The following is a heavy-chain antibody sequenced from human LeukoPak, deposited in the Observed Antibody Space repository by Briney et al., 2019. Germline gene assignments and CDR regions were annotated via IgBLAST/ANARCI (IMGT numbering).Heavy chain of an antibody. J-gene: IGHJ4*02. V-gene: IGHV3-23*01. Sequence: GGSLRLSCAASGFTFNTYAMSWVRQAPGKGLEWVSAISGSGGSTYHADSVKGRFTISRDNSKNTLYLQMNSLRAEDTAVYYCANFRAGSGSYYNYWGQGTLVTVSS. CDR3: ANFRAGSGSYYNY. CDR1: GFTFNTYA. D-gene: IGHD3-10*01. CDR2: ISGSGGST.